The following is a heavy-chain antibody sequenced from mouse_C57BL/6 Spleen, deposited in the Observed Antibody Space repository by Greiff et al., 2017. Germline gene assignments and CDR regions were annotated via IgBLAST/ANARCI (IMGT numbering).Heavy chain of an antibody. Sequence: QVQLKQSGAELVRPGSSVKLSCKASGYTFTSYWMDWVKQRPGQGLEWIGNIYPSDSETHYNQKFKDKATLTVDKSSSTAYMQLSSLTSEDSAVYYCAKLVRRAMDYWGQGTSVTVSS. CDR3: AKLVRRAMDY. J-gene: IGHJ4*01. D-gene: IGHD2-14*01. CDR1: GYTFTSYW. CDR2: IYPSDSET. V-gene: IGHV1-61*01.